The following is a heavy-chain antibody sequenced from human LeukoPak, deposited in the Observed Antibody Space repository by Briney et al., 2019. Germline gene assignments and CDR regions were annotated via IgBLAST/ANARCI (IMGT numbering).Heavy chain of an antibody. Sequence: PSGTLSLTCAVSGGSINNNDWWNWWSWVRQPPGKGLEWIGEIFHSGSSNYNPSLKSRVTISVDKSKNQFSLKLSSVTAADTAVYYCARVVQSTDSSGLYLPEYFQHWGQGTLVTVSS. J-gene: IGHJ1*01. V-gene: IGHV4-4*02. CDR2: IFHSGSS. CDR1: GGSINNNDWWNW. CDR3: ARVVQSTDSSGLYLPEYFQH. D-gene: IGHD3-22*01.